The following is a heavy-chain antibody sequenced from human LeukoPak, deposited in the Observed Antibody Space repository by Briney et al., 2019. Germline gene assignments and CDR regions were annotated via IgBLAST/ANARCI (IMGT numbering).Heavy chain of an antibody. CDR1: GGSISNRRYS. Sequence: SETLTLTFSVSGGSISNRRYSSDLIRQPPGKGLEWIGSIYYSGSTYYNPSLKSRVTISLDTSTNQFSLMLTSVTAADTALYYCATQVYDSYYGGMDVWGQGTTVTVSS. CDR2: IYYSGST. J-gene: IGHJ6*02. D-gene: IGHD2-8*01. V-gene: IGHV4-39*01. CDR3: ATQVYDSYYGGMDV.